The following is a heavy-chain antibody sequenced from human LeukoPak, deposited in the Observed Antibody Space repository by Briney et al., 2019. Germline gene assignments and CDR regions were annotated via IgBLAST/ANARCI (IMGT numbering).Heavy chain of an antibody. CDR3: AREMEGDYGSGTFFDL. V-gene: IGHV3-48*04. CDR1: GFTFSSYG. D-gene: IGHD3-10*01. J-gene: IGHJ4*02. CDR2: ISDSGSTI. Sequence: GRSLRLSCAASGFTFSSYGMHWVRQAPGKGLEWVSYISDSGSTIYYADSVKGRFTISRDNVKNSLYLQMNGLRAEDTAVYYCAREMEGDYGSGTFFDLWGQGNMVTVSS.